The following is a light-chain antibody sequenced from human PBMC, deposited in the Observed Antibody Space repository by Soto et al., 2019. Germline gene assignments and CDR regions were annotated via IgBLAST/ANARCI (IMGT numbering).Light chain of an antibody. V-gene: IGKV1-39*01. CDR1: QDISDS. J-gene: IGKJ1*01. CDR3: HHTYTNPGT. CDR2: AAS. Sequence: DIQMTQSHSSLSASVGDRVTITCQANQDISDSLNWYQQKPGKAPKLLIYAASSLQSGVPSRFSGSGSETDFTLTINSRQPEDFATYGCHHTYTNPGTFGQGTSVDIK.